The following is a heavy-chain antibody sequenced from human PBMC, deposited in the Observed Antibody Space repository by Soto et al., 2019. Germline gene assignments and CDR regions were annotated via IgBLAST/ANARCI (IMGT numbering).Heavy chain of an antibody. V-gene: IGHV4-39*01. CDR3: ARQGLYGDSTSVGFDL. D-gene: IGHD4-17*01. J-gene: IGHJ2*01. Sequence: SDTLSLTFNVSGGSISSSSYYWGCIRHPPWKGLEWIGSIYYSGSTYYNPSLKSRVTISVDTSKNQFSLKLSSVTAADTAVYYCARQGLYGDSTSVGFDLWGRGTLVTVSS. CDR1: GGSISSSSYY. CDR2: IYYSGST.